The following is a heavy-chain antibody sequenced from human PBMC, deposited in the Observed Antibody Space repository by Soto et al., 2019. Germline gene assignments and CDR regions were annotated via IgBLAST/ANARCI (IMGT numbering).Heavy chain of an antibody. CDR3: AKGDYGGNSPYWYFDL. Sequence: EVQLLESGGDFVQPGGSLRLSCAVSGVTFNKYAMSWVRLPPGKGPEWVSAITGSGGLAYYADSVKGRFSISRDNSKNILFLRMNRLKDEDSATYDCAKGDYGGNSPYWYFDLWGRGTLVIVSS. V-gene: IGHV3-23*01. CDR2: ITGSGGLA. CDR1: GVTFNKYA. D-gene: IGHD2-21*02. J-gene: IGHJ2*01.